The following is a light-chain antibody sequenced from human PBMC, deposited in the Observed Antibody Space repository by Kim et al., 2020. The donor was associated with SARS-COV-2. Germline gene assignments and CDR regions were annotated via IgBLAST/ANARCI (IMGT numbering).Light chain of an antibody. CDR1: NIGSKS. CDR3: QVWDSSSDHVV. V-gene: IGLV3-21*04. J-gene: IGLJ2*01. CDR2: YNS. Sequence: APGKTARVTCGGNNIGSKSVHWYQQERGQAPVLVIYYNSDRPSGTPERFSGSNSGNTATLTISRVEAGDEADYYCQVWDSSSDHVVFGGGTQLTVL.